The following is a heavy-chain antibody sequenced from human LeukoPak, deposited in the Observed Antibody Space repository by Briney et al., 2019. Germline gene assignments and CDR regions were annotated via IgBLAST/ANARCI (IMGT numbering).Heavy chain of an antibody. CDR3: ARSVTYYYGSGSYGN. D-gene: IGHD3-10*01. CDR1: GGSFSGYY. Sequence: SETLSLTCAVYGGSFSGYYWSWIRQPPGKGLEWIGEINHSGSTNYNPSLKSRVTISVDTSKNQFSLKLSSVTAADTAVYCCARSVTYYYGSGSYGNWGQGTLVTVSS. J-gene: IGHJ4*02. V-gene: IGHV4-34*01. CDR2: INHSGST.